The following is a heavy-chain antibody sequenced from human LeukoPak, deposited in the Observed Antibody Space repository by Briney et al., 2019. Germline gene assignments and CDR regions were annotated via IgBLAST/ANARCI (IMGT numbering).Heavy chain of an antibody. CDR3: ARSRYSSGRGAFEY. J-gene: IGHJ4*02. CDR1: GFTFSDYG. Sequence: GGSLRLSCAASGFTFSDYGMTWVRQAPGKGLEWVSTISGGGGGGSTYYADSVEGRFTISRDNSKNTLDLQMNSLRAEDTAVYYCARSRYSSGRGAFEYWGQGTLVTVSS. D-gene: IGHD6-19*01. V-gene: IGHV3-23*01. CDR2: ISGGGGGGST.